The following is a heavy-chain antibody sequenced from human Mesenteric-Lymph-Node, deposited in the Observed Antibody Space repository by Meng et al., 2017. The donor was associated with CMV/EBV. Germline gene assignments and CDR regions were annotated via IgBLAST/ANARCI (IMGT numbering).Heavy chain of an antibody. J-gene: IGHJ4*02. Sequence: SCKTSGYTFTTYPLGWVRQAPGQGLEWVGWINTNTGDPTYAQGFTGRFVISLDTSVSTTYLQINGLKAEDTAVYYCARAWLRTGFDYWGQGTLVTVSS. CDR3: ARAWLRTGFDY. D-gene: IGHD5-18*01. V-gene: IGHV7-4-1*02. CDR1: GYTFTTYP. CDR2: INTNTGDP.